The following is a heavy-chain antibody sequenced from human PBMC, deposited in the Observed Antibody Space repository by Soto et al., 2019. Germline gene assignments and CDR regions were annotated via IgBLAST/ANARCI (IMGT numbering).Heavy chain of an antibody. CDR3: ARETKYSSSWYAFDI. CDR2: IYSCGST. Sequence: GGSLRLSCAASGFTVSSNYMSWVRQAPGKGLEWVSVIYSCGSTYYADSVKGRFTISRHNSKNTLYLQMNSLRAEDTAVYYCARETKYSSSWYAFDIWGQGTMVTVSS. CDR1: GFTVSSNY. D-gene: IGHD6-13*01. V-gene: IGHV3-66*01. J-gene: IGHJ3*02.